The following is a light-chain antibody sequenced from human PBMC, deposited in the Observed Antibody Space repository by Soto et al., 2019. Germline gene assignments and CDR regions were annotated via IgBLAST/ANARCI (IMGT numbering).Light chain of an antibody. CDR1: QSISSY. Sequence: DIQMTQSPSSLSASVGDRVTITCRASQSISSYLIWYQQKPGKAPKRLIYAASSLQSGVPSRFSGSGSATDFTLNTSSLLPEDVATYYGQHSYCNVYAFGQGTKLEIK. CDR3: QHSYCNVYA. V-gene: IGKV1-39*01. J-gene: IGKJ2*01. CDR2: AAS.